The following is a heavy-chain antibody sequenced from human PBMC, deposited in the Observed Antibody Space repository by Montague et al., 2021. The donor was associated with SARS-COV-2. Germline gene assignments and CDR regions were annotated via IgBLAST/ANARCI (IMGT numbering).Heavy chain of an antibody. CDR1: GGSISSYY. V-gene: IGHV4-59*13. J-gene: IGHJ4*02. CDR3: ARAYYDSSGYYGYFDY. Sequence: SETLSLTCTVSGGSISSYYWSWIRQPPGKGLEWIGYIYYSGGTNYNPSLKSRVTISVDTSKNQFSLKLSSVTAADTAVYYCARAYYDSSGYYGYFDYWGQGTLVIVSS. CDR2: IYYSGGT. D-gene: IGHD3-22*01.